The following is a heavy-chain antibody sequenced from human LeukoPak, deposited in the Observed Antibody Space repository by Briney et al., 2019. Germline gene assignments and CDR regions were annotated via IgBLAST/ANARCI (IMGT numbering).Heavy chain of an antibody. CDR3: AKYERSSYSSGMDI. V-gene: IGHV3-23*01. CDR1: GLTFSSYA. J-gene: IGHJ6*02. CDR2: ISGSGAST. D-gene: IGHD2-2*01. Sequence: PGGSLRLSCAASGLTFSSYAMSWVRQAPGKGLEWLSTISGSGASTYYADSVKGRFTISRDNSKNTLYLQMNSLRAEDTAVYYWAKYERSSYSSGMDIWVPGTTVTVSS.